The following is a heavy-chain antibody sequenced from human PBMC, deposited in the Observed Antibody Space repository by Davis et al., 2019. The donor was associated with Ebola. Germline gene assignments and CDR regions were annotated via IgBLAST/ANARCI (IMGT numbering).Heavy chain of an antibody. D-gene: IGHD1-26*01. CDR1: GFTFSSYW. CDR3: AKDMWELLILDY. Sequence: HTGGSLRLSCAASGFTFSSYWMHWVRQAPGKGLVWVSRINSDGSSTSYADSVKGRFTISRDNSKNSLYLQMNSLRTEDTALYYCAKDMWELLILDYWGRGTLVTVSS. V-gene: IGHV3-74*01. J-gene: IGHJ4*02. CDR2: INSDGSST.